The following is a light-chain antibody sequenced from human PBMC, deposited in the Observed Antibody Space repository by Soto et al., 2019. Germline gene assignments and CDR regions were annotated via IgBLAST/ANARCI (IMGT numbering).Light chain of an antibody. J-gene: IGKJ1*01. CDR2: GAS. Sequence: EIVMRQSPATLSVSPGERATLSCRASQSVSSNLAWYQQKPGQAPRLLIYGASTRATGIPARFSGSGSGTEFTLTISSLQSEDFAVYYCQQYNNWARTFGQGTKVDIK. CDR3: QQYNNWART. CDR1: QSVSSN. V-gene: IGKV3-15*01.